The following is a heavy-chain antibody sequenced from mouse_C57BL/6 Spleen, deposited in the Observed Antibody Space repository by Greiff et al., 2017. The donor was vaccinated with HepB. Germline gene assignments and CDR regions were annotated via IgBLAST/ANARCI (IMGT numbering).Heavy chain of an antibody. J-gene: IGHJ4*01. D-gene: IGHD2-2*01. Sequence: QVHVKQSGAELVKPGASVKLSCKASGYTFTSYWMHWVKQRPGQGLEWIGMIHPNSGSTNYNEKFKSKATLTVDKSSSTAYMQLSSLTSEDSAVYYCAREGGYGYYYAMDYWGQGTSVTVSS. CDR1: GYTFTSYW. CDR2: IHPNSGST. V-gene: IGHV1-64*01. CDR3: AREGGYGYYYAMDY.